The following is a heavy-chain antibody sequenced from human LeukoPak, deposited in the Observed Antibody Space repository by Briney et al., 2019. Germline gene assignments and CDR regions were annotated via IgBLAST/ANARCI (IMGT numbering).Heavy chain of an antibody. CDR3: AKGGYDYVEVAYFDY. CDR2: IIASSGSI. D-gene: IGHD5-12*01. J-gene: IGHJ4*02. V-gene: IGHV3-23*01. Sequence: GGSLRLSCAASGFTFSNYAMNWVRQAPGKGLEWVSTIIASSGSIFYADSVKGRFTISKDTSKNTLYLHMSSLRADDTAVYYCAKGGYDYVEVAYFDYWGQGTLVTVSS. CDR1: GFTFSNYA.